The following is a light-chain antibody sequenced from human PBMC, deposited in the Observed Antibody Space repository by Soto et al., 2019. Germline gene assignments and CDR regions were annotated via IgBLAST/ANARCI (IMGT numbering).Light chain of an antibody. CDR2: GAS. CDR3: QQYGSSRPPFGT. CDR1: QSVSSSY. J-gene: IGKJ2*01. Sequence: EIVLTQSPGTLSLSPGERATLSCRASQSVSSSYLAWYQQKPGQAPRLLIYGASSRATGIPDRFSGSGSGTDFTLTISRLEPEDFAVYYCQQYGSSRPPFGTFGQGTKLEIK. V-gene: IGKV3-20*01.